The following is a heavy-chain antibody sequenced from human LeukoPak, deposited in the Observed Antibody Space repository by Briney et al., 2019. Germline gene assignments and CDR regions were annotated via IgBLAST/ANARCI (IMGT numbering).Heavy chain of an antibody. CDR2: IKYDASSI. Sequence: GGSLRLSCADSGFTFSSHWMHWVRQAPGKGLVWVSRIKYDASSISYADSVKGRFTISRDNAKNTLYLQMNSLRAEDTAVYYCARGGITMARRGGFDPWGQGTLVTVSS. CDR1: GFTFSSHW. D-gene: IGHD3-10*01. J-gene: IGHJ5*02. CDR3: ARGGITMARRGGFDP. V-gene: IGHV3-74*01.